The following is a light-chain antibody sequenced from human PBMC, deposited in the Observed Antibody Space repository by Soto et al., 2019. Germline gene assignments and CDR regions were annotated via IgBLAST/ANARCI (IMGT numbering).Light chain of an antibody. V-gene: IGKV1-5*01. J-gene: IGKJ5*01. Sequence: EIQMTQSPSTLSASVGDRVTITCRASQSISSWLAWYQQKPGKAPKLLIYDASSLESGVPSRFSGSGSGTEFTLTISSLQPDDFATYYCQQYNSYWTFGQGTRLEIK. CDR3: QQYNSYWT. CDR2: DAS. CDR1: QSISSW.